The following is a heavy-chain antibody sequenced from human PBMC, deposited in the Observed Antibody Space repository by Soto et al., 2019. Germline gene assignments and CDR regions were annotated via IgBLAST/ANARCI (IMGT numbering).Heavy chain of an antibody. J-gene: IGHJ4*02. CDR3: ARGGVSTRTFDY. CDR1: GYNFAGYW. Sequence: GESLKISCKGSGYNFAGYWIAWVRQMPGKGLELMGIIYPSDSDTRYRPSFQGQVTISADKSXXXXXXXXXXXXXXXXAMYYCARGGVSTRTFDYWGQGTPXTVSX. CDR2: IYPSDSDT. D-gene: IGHD2-8*01. V-gene: IGHV5-51*01.